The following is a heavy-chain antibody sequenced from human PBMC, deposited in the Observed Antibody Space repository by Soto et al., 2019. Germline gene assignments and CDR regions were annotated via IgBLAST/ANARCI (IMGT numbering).Heavy chain of an antibody. D-gene: IGHD1-26*01. CDR2: ISWDGGST. J-gene: IGHJ3*02. V-gene: IGHV3-43*01. Sequence: QPGGSLRLSCAASGFTFDDYTMHWVRQAPGKGLEWVSLISWDGGSTYYADSVKGRFTISRDNSKNSLYLQMNSLRTEDTALYYCAKDVGATAVGAFDIWGQGTMVTVSS. CDR1: GFTFDDYT. CDR3: AKDVGATAVGAFDI.